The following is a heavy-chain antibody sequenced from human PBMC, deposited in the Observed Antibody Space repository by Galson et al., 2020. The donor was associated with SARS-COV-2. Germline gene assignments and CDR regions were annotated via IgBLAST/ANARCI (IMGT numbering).Heavy chain of an antibody. CDR2: IYYSGST. CDR3: ARGDTDYYDSSGYYYYFDY. V-gene: IGHV4-59*08. Sequence: ETSETLSLTCTVSGGSISSYYWSWIRQPPGTGLEWIGYIYYSGSTNYNPSLKSRVTISVDTSKNQFSLKLSSVTAADTAVYYCARGDTDYYDSSGYYYYFDYWGQGTLVTVSS. J-gene: IGHJ4*02. CDR1: GGSISSYY. D-gene: IGHD3-22*01.